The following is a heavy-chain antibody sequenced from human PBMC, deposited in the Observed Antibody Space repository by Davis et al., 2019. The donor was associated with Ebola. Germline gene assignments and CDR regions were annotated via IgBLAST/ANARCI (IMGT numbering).Heavy chain of an antibody. CDR2: IYYSGST. CDR1: GGSISSSY. CDR3: ARHLGYCISTSCYPSFDP. V-gene: IGHV4-59*08. D-gene: IGHD2-2*01. J-gene: IGHJ5*02. Sequence: SETLSLTCTVSGGSISSSYWSWIRQSPGKGLEWIGYIYYSGSTNYNPSLKSRVTISVDTSKHQFSLKLNSVTAADTAMYYCARHLGYCISTSCYPSFDPWGQGTLVTVSS.